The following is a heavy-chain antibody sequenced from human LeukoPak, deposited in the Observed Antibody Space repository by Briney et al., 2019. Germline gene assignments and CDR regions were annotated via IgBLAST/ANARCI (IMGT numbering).Heavy chain of an antibody. CDR3: ARDVISSHNI. CDR1: GYTFTRHY. Sequence: ASVKVSCKASGYTFTRHYMNWVRQAPGQGLEWMGKINPSSGGTGYAQKFQGRVTMTRDTSTSTVYMELTSLRSEDTAVYYCARDVISSHNIWGQGTLVTVSS. V-gene: IGHV1-46*01. CDR2: INPSSGGT. J-gene: IGHJ4*02. D-gene: IGHD6-13*01.